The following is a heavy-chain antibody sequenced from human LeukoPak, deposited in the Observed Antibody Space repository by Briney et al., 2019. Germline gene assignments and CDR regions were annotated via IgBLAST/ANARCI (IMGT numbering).Heavy chain of an antibody. V-gene: IGHV3-30*18. Sequence: PGGSRRLSCAASGFTFSSYGMHWVRQAPGKGLEWVAVISYDGSNKYYADSVKGRFTVSRDNSKNTLYLQMNSLRAEDTAVYYCAKEGGYSYGPFVYWGQGTLVTVSS. D-gene: IGHD5-18*01. CDR1: GFTFSSYG. CDR3: AKEGGYSYGPFVY. CDR2: ISYDGSNK. J-gene: IGHJ4*02.